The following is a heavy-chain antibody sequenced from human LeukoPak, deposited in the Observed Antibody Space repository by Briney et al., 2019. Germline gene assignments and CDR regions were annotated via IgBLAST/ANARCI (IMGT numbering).Heavy chain of an antibody. CDR3: ARRPILTGVDNYYYYMDV. CDR1: GGSITGYY. Sequence: SETLSLTCNVSGGSITGYYWSWVRQSPGKGLEWIGYIYHSGSTNYNPSLKSRVTLSVGTSKEQISLKLNSVTAADTAVYYCARRPILTGVDNYYYYMDVWGEGATVIVSS. CDR2: IYHSGST. J-gene: IGHJ6*03. D-gene: IGHD2-2*02. V-gene: IGHV4-59*08.